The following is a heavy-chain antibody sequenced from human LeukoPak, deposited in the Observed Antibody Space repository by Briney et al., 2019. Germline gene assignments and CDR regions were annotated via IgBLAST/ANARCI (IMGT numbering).Heavy chain of an antibody. CDR3: ARHNAATTGEYYYYYGMDV. J-gene: IGHJ6*04. Sequence: GESLKISCKGPGYSFTSYWIGWVRQMPGKGLEWMGIIYPGDSDTRYSPSFQGQVTISADKSISTAYLQWSSLKASDTAMYYCARHNAATTGEYYYYYGMDVWGKGTTVTVSS. CDR1: GYSFTSYW. D-gene: IGHD5-12*01. CDR2: IYPGDSDT. V-gene: IGHV5-51*01.